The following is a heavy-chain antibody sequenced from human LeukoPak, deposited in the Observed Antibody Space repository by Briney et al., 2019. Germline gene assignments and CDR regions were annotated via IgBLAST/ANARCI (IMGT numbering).Heavy chain of an antibody. D-gene: IGHD5-18*01. CDR3: ARPNLGYSYGHYYFDY. Sequence: GRSLRLSCAASGFTFSSYGMHWVRQAPGKGLEWVAVIWYDGSNKYYADSVKGRFTISRDNSKNTLYLQMNSLRAEDTAVYYCARPNLGYSYGHYYFDYWGQGTLVTVSS. CDR2: IWYDGSNK. J-gene: IGHJ4*02. CDR1: GFTFSSYG. V-gene: IGHV3-33*01.